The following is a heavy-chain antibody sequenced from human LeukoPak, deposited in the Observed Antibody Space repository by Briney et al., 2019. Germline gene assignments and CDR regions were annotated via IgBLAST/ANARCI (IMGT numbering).Heavy chain of an antibody. CDR1: GFTFSSYE. Sequence: GGSLRLSCAASGFTFSSYEMNWVRQAPGKGLEWVSYISSSGSTIYYADSVKGRFTISRDNSKNTLYLQMNSLRAEDTAVYYCAREAVAGTNLIDYWGQGTLVTVSS. J-gene: IGHJ4*02. CDR3: AREAVAGTNLIDY. CDR2: ISSSGSTI. V-gene: IGHV3-48*03. D-gene: IGHD6-19*01.